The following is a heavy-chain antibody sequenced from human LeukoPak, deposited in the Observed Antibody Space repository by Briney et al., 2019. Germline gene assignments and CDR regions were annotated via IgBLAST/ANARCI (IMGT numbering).Heavy chain of an antibody. V-gene: IGHV1-46*01. CDR3: ARDPYSSGPEGFDY. Sequence: ASVKVSCKASGYTFTSYYIHWVRQAPGQGLEWMGIINPSGGSTTYARKFQGRVTMTRDTSTSTVFMELSSLRSEDTAVYYCARDPYSSGPEGFDYWGQGTLVTVSS. CDR2: INPSGGST. D-gene: IGHD6-19*01. J-gene: IGHJ4*02. CDR1: GYTFTSYY.